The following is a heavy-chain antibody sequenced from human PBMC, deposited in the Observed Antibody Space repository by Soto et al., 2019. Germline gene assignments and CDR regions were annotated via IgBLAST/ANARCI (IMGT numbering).Heavy chain of an antibody. Sequence: QVQLQESGPGLVKPSGTLSLTCAVSGGSISTSHWWSWVRQAPGKGLEWIGYTYHGGRAIYNPSLRGRVTVSLDKSQNHFSLSLTSVTAADTAVYFCARTLNYDFWRDGGRHFYFDSWGRGILVTVSS. CDR1: GGSISTSHW. CDR3: ARTLNYDFWRDGGRHFYFDS. V-gene: IGHV4-4*02. J-gene: IGHJ4*02. D-gene: IGHD3-3*01. CDR2: TYHGGRA.